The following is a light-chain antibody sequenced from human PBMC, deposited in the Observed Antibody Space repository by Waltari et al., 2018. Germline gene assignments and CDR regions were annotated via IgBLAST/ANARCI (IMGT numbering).Light chain of an antibody. Sequence: DIQMTQSPNSLSASVGDRVTIACRASRDIGTWLAWYQQKPGKAPQPLVYNASTFQRGAPSTFGASGSGTEFTLTISDLQPEDIATYYCQQYVDPPYTFGQGTRVEIK. CDR2: NAS. CDR3: QQYVDPPYT. CDR1: RDIGTW. J-gene: IGKJ2*01. V-gene: IGKV1D-16*01.